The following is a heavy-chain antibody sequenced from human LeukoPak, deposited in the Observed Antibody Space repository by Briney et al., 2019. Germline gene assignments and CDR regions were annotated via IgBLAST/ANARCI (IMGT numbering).Heavy chain of an antibody. CDR2: ITPIFGTA. CDR3: ARGWLAETTVVTPYNY. Sequence: SVKVSCKASGGTFSSHTISWVRQTPGQGFEWMGGITPIFGTAKYAQKFQGRVTITAVESMSTAYMELSSLRSEDTAVYYCARGWLAETTVVTPYNYWGQGTLVTVSS. CDR1: GGTFSSHT. D-gene: IGHD4-23*01. V-gene: IGHV1-69*01. J-gene: IGHJ4*02.